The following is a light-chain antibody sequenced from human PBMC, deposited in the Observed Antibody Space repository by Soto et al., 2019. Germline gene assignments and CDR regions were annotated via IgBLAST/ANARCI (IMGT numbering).Light chain of an antibody. CDR2: DVS. J-gene: IGLJ2*01. Sequence: QSALTQPRSVSGSPGQSVTISCTGTTSDVGGYNYVSWYQQHPGKAPKVMIYDVSERPSGVPDRFSGSKSGNTASLTISGLRAEDEADYYCCSYAGSYSVVFGGGTQLTVL. CDR1: TSDVGGYNY. CDR3: CSYAGSYSVV. V-gene: IGLV2-11*01.